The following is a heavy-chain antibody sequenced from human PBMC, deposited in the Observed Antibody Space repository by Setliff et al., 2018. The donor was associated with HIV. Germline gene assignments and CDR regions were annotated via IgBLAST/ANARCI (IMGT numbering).Heavy chain of an antibody. J-gene: IGHJ5*02. Sequence: GASVKVSCKASGYTFLNYDINWLQQAPGQGLEWMGRLTPHSGDTISADRFQGRLVMTTNTSTTTAFMELSSLRSDDTALYFCARGWGLWFGQLSILPLDPWGQGTLVTSPQ. CDR1: GYTFLNYD. CDR3: ARGWGLWFGQLSILPLDP. CDR2: LTPHSGDT. D-gene: IGHD3-10*01. V-gene: IGHV1-8*01.